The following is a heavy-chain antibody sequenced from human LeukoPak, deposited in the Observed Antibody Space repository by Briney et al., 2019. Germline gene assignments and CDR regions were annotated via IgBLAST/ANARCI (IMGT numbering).Heavy chain of an antibody. J-gene: IGHJ4*02. CDR3: AKGSEWELLESAADY. CDR2: ISGSGGST. D-gene: IGHD1-26*01. V-gene: IGHV3-23*01. CDR1: GFTFGSYA. Sequence: GGSLRLSCEASGFTFGSYAMSWVRQAPGKGLEWVSAISGSGGSTHYADSVKGRFTISRDNSNNTLYLQMNSLRAEDTAVYYCAKGSEWELLESAADYWGQGTLVTVSP.